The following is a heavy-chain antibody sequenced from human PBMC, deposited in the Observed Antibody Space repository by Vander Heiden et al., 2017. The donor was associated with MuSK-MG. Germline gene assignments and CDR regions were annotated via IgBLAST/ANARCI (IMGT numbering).Heavy chain of an antibody. V-gene: IGHV2-26*01. D-gene: IGHD2-21*01. J-gene: IGHJ6*02. CDR2: IFSNDEK. CDR1: GFSLSNARLG. CDR3: ARIVVLLRNQDTYYGMDV. Sequence: QVTLKESGPVLVKPTETLTLTCTVSGFSLSNARLGVSWIRQPPGKALEWLAHIFSNDEKSYSTSLKSRLTISKDTSKSQVVLTMTNMDPVDTATYYCARIVVLLRNQDTYYGMDVWGQGTTVTVSS.